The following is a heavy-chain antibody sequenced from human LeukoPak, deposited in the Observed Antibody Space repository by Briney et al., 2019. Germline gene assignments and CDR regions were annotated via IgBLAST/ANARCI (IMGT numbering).Heavy chain of an antibody. CDR1: GFTFSSYG. D-gene: IGHD2-15*01. CDR2: IRYDGSNK. J-gene: IGHJ4*02. CDR3: AREYWAPNDY. V-gene: IGHV3-30*02. Sequence: GGSLRLSCAASGFTFSSYGMHWVRQAPGKGLEWVAFIRYDGSNKYYADSVKGRFAISRDNAKNSLYLQMNSLRAEDTAVYYCAREYWAPNDYWGQGTLVTVSS.